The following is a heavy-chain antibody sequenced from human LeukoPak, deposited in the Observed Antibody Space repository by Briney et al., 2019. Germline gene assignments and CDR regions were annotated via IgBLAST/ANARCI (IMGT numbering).Heavy chain of an antibody. Sequence: PSETLSLTCTVSGGSISSYYWSWIRQPAGKGLEWIGRIYTSGSTNYNPSLKSRVTMSVDTSKNQFSLKLSSVTAADTAAYYCARAGINYYDSSGYLGWYWFDPWGQGTLVTVSS. CDR2: IYTSGST. CDR3: ARAGINYYDSSGYLGWYWFDP. V-gene: IGHV4-4*07. D-gene: IGHD3-22*01. J-gene: IGHJ5*02. CDR1: GGSISSYY.